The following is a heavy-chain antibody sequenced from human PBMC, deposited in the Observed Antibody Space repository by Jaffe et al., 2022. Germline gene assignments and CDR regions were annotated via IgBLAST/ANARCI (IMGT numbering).Heavy chain of an antibody. D-gene: IGHD5-12*01. Sequence: QVQLVESGGGVVQPGGSLRLSCAASGFTFSSYGMHWVRQAPGKGLEWVAFIRYDGSNKYYADSVKGRFTISRDNSKNTLYLQMNSLRAEDTAVYYCAKDRSGYDFPYYFDYWGQGTLVTVSS. V-gene: IGHV3-30*02. CDR3: AKDRSGYDFPYYFDY. CDR1: GFTFSSYG. J-gene: IGHJ4*02. CDR2: IRYDGSNK.